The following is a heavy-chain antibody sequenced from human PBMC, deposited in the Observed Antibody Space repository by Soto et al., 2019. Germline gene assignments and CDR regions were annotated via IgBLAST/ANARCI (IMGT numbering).Heavy chain of an antibody. J-gene: IGHJ4*02. CDR3: AKCLRGYSYGPPQFDY. CDR1: GFTFSSNA. Sequence: SLRLSCAASGFTFSSNAMSWVRQPPGKGLEWVSAISGSGGSTYYADSVKGRFTISRDNSKNTLYLQMNSLRAEDTAVYYCAKCLRGYSYGPPQFDYWGQGTLVTVSS. V-gene: IGHV3-23*01. D-gene: IGHD5-18*01. CDR2: ISGSGGST.